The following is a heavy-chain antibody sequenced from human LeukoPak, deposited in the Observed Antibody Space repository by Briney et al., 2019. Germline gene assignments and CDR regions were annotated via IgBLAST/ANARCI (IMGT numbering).Heavy chain of an antibody. CDR2: IRFDGSNK. V-gene: IGHV3-30*02. CDR1: GFTFSSYG. CDR3: AKDGGRGSCAFDY. Sequence: GGSLRLSCAASGFTFSSYGMHWVRQAPGKGLEWVAFIRFDGSNKYYTDSVKGRFTISRDNSKNTLYLQMNSLRAEDTALYYCAKDGGRGSCAFDYWGQGTLVTVSS. D-gene: IGHD1-26*01. J-gene: IGHJ4*02.